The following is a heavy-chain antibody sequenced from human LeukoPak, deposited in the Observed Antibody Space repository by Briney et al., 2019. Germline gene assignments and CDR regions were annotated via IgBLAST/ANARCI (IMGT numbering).Heavy chain of an antibody. CDR1: GGSISSGGYS. CDR2: IYHSGST. J-gene: IGHJ4*02. Sequence: SETLPLTCAVSGGSISSGGYSWSWIRQPPGKGLEWIGYIYHSGSTYYNPSLKSRLTISVDRSKNQFSLKLSSVTAADTAVYYCAREGDWGFDYWGQGTLVTVSS. D-gene: IGHD2-21*02. CDR3: AREGDWGFDY. V-gene: IGHV4-30-2*01.